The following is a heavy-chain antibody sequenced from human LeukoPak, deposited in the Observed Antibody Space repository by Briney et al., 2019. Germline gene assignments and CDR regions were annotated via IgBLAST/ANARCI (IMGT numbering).Heavy chain of an antibody. CDR3: ARDLMVRGVITPTIDY. J-gene: IGHJ4*02. Sequence: GASVKVSCKASGYTFNSYGISWVRQAPVQGLEWMGWISAYNGNTNYAQKLQGRVTMTTDTSTSTAYMELRSLRSDDTAVYYCARDLMVRGVITPTIDYWGQGTLVTVSS. CDR2: ISAYNGNT. D-gene: IGHD3-10*01. V-gene: IGHV1-18*01. CDR1: GYTFNSYG.